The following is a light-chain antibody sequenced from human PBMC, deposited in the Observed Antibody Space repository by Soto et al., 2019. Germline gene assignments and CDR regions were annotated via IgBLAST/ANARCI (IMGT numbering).Light chain of an antibody. CDR3: QQYNNWPPTWT. Sequence: EIVMTQSPATLSVSPGERATLSCRASQSVSSNLAWYQQKPGQAPRLLIYGASTRATGIPARFGGSGSGTEFTLTISSLQSEDFAVYYCQQYNNWPPTWTFGQGTKVDIK. CDR2: GAS. J-gene: IGKJ1*01. V-gene: IGKV3-15*01. CDR1: QSVSSN.